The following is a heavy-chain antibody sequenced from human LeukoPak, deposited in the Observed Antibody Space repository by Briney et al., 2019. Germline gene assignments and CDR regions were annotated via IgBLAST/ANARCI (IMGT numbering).Heavy chain of an antibody. CDR2: IYYSGRT. CDR3: ASDYGSGSYRFDY. Sequence: SETLSLTCTVSGGSMSSYSWSWIRQPPGKGLEWIGYIYYSGRTIYNPSLKSRVTISLDTSKNQFSLKLSSVTAADTAVYYCASDYGSGSYRFDYWGQGTLVTVSS. CDR1: GGSMSSYS. V-gene: IGHV4-59*01. J-gene: IGHJ4*02. D-gene: IGHD3-10*01.